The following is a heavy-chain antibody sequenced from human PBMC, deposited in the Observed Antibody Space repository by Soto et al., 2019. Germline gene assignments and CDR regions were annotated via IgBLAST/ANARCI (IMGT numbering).Heavy chain of an antibody. J-gene: IGHJ4*02. CDR1: GASITNTNW. CDR3: ARHDYGGFGL. Sequence: SETLSLTCVVSGASITNTNWWSWVRQPPGKGLEWIGEIYHSGATDYNPSLKSRVTVSVDKSKNQFSLKLSSVTAADTAVYYCARHDYGGFGLWGQGTLVTVSS. D-gene: IGHD4-17*01. V-gene: IGHV4-4*02. CDR2: IYHSGAT.